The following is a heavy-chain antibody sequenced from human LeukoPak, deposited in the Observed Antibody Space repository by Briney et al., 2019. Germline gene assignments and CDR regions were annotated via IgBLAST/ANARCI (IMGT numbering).Heavy chain of an antibody. CDR3: ARVPTSRSFDC. CDR1: GFPFSNYW. V-gene: IGHV3-7*05. Sequence: GGSLRLSCAASGFPFSNYWMTWVRQAPGKGLEWVANIKEDGSEKNYVDSVKGRFTISRDNAKKSLYLHMNSLRAEDTAIYYCARVPTSRSFDCWGQGTLVAVSP. D-gene: IGHD4-11*01. J-gene: IGHJ4*02. CDR2: IKEDGSEK.